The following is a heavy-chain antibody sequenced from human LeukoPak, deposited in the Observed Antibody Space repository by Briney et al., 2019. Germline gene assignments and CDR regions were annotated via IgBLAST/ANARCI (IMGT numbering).Heavy chain of an antibody. J-gene: IGHJ4*02. CDR3: TTGIRGD. CDR2: IASKTDGGAT. CDR1: GLTVTNAW. D-gene: IGHD3-10*01. Sequence: TRGGSLRLSCSASGLTVTNAWMNGVRQAPGEGLDWVGRIASKTDGGATDYAAPVKGRFTIPRDDSKNTLNLQMNSLKTEDTAVYYCTTGIRGDWGQGTLVTVSS. V-gene: IGHV3-15*07.